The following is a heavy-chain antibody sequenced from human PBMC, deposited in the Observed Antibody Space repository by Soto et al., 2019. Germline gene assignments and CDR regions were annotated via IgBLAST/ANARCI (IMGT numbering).Heavy chain of an antibody. CDR2: INAGSGKT. CDR3: TVTTKTSDFDY. D-gene: IGHD4-17*01. V-gene: IGHV1-3*05. J-gene: IGHJ4*02. Sequence: QVQLVQSGAVEKKPGASVKVSCKTSGYTFTTYGMHWVRQAPGQRPEWLGWINAGSGKTKYSQRFQGRVSITRDTSASTVYVDLSSLRSEDTAVYYCTVTTKTSDFDYWGQGTLVIVSS. CDR1: GYTFTTYG.